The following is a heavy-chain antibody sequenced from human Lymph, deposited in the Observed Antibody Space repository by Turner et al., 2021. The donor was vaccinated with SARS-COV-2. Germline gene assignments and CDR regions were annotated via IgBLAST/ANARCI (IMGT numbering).Heavy chain of an antibody. D-gene: IGHD3-3*01. CDR2: GWYDGSNK. V-gene: IGHV3-33*01. CDR1: GFTCSSDG. Sequence: QVQLVVSGGGVVRHRRSLIIFFAASGFTCSSDGVHWFLQDPGKGVEWVVVGWYDGSNKYYADSVKGRFTISRDNSKNTLYLQMNSLRAEDTAVYYCAREGPNGYYSAFDIWGQGTMVTVSS. CDR3: AREGPNGYYSAFDI. J-gene: IGHJ3*02.